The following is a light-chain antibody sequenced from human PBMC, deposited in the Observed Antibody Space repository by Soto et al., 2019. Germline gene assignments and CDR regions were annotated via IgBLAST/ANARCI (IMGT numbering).Light chain of an antibody. V-gene: IGLV2-8*01. J-gene: IGLJ1*01. Sequence: QSVLTQPPSASGSPGQSVTISCTGTGSDVGAYNYVSWYRQYPGKAPKLVIFEVNKRPSGVPDRISGSKSGITASLTVSGLQAEDEADYYCCSYAGSNNYVFGTGIKVTVL. CDR1: GSDVGAYNY. CDR2: EVN. CDR3: CSYAGSNNYV.